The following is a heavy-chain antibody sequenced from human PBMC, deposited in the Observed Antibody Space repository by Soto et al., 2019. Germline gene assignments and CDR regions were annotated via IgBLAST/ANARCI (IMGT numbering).Heavy chain of an antibody. D-gene: IGHD6-13*01. V-gene: IGHV3-30-3*01. CDR1: GFTFSSYA. J-gene: IGHJ4*02. Sequence: GGSLRLSCAASGFTFSSYAMHWVRQAPGKGLEWVAVISYDGSNKYYADSVKGRFTISRDNSKNKLYLQMNSLRAEDTAVYYCARDIAAAGTPGGYWGQGTLVTVSS. CDR2: ISYDGSNK. CDR3: ARDIAAAGTPGGY.